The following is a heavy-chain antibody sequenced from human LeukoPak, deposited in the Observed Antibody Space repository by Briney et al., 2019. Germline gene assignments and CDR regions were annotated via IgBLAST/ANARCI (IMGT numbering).Heavy chain of an antibody. CDR3: ARGDSSEAYYYYYMDV. J-gene: IGHJ6*03. CDR2: INSDGSST. Sequence: PGGSLRLSCAASGFTFSSYWMHWVRQAPGKGLVWVSRINSDGSSTSYADSVKGRFTISRDNAKNTLYLQMNSLRAEDTAVYCCARGDSSEAYYYYYMDVWGKGTTVTVSS. D-gene: IGHD6-19*01. CDR1: GFTFSSYW. V-gene: IGHV3-74*01.